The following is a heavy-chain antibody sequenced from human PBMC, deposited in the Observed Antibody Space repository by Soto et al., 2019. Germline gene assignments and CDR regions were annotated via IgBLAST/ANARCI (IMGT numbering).Heavy chain of an antibody. D-gene: IGHD2-15*01. V-gene: IGHV4-31*03. Sequence: QVQLQESGPGLVKPSQTLSLTCTVSGGSISSGGYYWSWICQHPGKGLEWIGYVYYSGSTYYNPSLKSRVTISVDTSKNQFSLKLSSVTAADTAVYYCATGGIVVVVAARDAFDIWGQGTMVTVSS. J-gene: IGHJ3*02. CDR2: VYYSGST. CDR1: GGSISSGGYY. CDR3: ATGGIVVVVAARDAFDI.